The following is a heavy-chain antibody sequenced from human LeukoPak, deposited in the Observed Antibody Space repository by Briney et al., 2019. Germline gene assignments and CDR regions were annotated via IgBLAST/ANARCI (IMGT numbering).Heavy chain of an antibody. V-gene: IGHV1-2*02. CDR2: INPNSGGT. CDR3: ARVLLWFWEPQGPDY. CDR1: GYTFTGYY. J-gene: IGHJ4*02. D-gene: IGHD3-10*01. Sequence: ASVKVSCKASGYTFTGYYMHWVLQAPGQGLEWVGWINPNSGGTNYAQKFQGRVTMTRDTSISTAYMELSRLRSDDTAVYYCARVLLWFWEPQGPDYWRQGTLVTVSS.